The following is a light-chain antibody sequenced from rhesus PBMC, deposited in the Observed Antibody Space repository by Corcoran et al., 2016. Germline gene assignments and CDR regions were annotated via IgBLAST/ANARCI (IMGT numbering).Light chain of an antibody. J-gene: IGKJ1*01. V-gene: IGKV1S14*01. CDR3: QQHNSYPRT. Sequence: DIQMTQSPSSLSASVGDTVTITCRASQGISNYLAWYQQKPGKAPKPLIYYASNLESGGPSRFSGSGSWTDVTLTIRSLQPEDFAIYYCQQHNSYPRTFGQETKVEIK. CDR2: YAS. CDR1: QGISNY.